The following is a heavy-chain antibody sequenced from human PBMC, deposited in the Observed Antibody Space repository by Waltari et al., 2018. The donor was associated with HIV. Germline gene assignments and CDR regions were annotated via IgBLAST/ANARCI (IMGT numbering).Heavy chain of an antibody. CDR3: ARAERGVVVTALDA. J-gene: IGHJ5*02. Sequence: QVQLVPSGPEVKRPGASLKVSCKTSGYTFTGHGISWERHATGQGCEWVGWTNAYPRETNDAQSLQGTVTMTTDTSTKTALLELGSLRPDDTAVYYCARAERGVVVTALDAWGQGTRVSVSS. CDR1: GYTFTGHG. V-gene: IGHV1-18*04. CDR2: TNAYPRET. D-gene: IGHD2-21*02.